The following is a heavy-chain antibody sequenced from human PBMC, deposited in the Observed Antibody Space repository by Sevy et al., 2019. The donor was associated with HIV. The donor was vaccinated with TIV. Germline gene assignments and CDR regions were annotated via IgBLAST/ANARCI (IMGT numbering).Heavy chain of an antibody. V-gene: IGHV3-30-3*01. CDR1: GFTFSNYD. Sequence: GGSLRLSRAASGFTFSNYDMHWVRQAPGKGLEWVAVISHDGNYKNYADSVKVRFTISRDDFKNTLYLQMSSLRPEDTAVYFCARLFSCGGDCYYLDYWGQGALVTVSS. J-gene: IGHJ4*02. CDR2: ISHDGNYK. D-gene: IGHD2-21*02. CDR3: ARLFSCGGDCYYLDY.